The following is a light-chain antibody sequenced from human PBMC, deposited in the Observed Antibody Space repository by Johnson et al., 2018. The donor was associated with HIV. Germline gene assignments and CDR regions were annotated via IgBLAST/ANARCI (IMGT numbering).Light chain of an antibody. V-gene: IGLV1-51*01. J-gene: IGLJ1*01. CDR2: DNN. CDR1: SSNIGNNY. Sequence: VLTQPPSVSAAPGQKVTISCSGSSSNIGNNYVSWYQQLPGTAPKLLIYDNNKRPSGIPGRFSGSKSGPSATLGITGLQTGDEADYYCGTWDSSLSAYVFGTGTKVTVL. CDR3: GTWDSSLSAYV.